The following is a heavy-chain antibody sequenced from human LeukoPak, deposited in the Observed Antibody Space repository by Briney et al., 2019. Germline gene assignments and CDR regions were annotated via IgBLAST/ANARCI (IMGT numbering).Heavy chain of an antibody. D-gene: IGHD3-10*01. V-gene: IGHV4-59*08. J-gene: IGHJ4*02. CDR1: GGSISSYY. Sequence: KTSETLSLTCTVSGGSISSYYWSWIRQPPGKGLEWIGYIYYGGSTNYNPSLKSRVTISVDTSKNQFSLKLSSVTAADTAVYYCARHGPYGSGSFPSPYYFDYWGQGTLVTVSS. CDR2: IYYGGST. CDR3: ARHGPYGSGSFPSPYYFDY.